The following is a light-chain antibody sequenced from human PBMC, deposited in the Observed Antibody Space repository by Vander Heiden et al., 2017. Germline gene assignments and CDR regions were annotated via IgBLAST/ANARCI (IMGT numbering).Light chain of an antibody. J-gene: IGLJ2*01. CDR2: RNN. CDR3: AAWDDSLSGVV. CDR1: SSNIGSNY. V-gene: IGLV1-47*01. Sequence: QSVLTQPPSASGAPGQRVTISCSGRSSNIGSNYVFWYQQLPGTAPKLLIYRNNQWPSGVPDRFSGSKSGTSAPLAISGLRSEDEADYYCAAWDDSLSGVVFGGGTKLTVL.